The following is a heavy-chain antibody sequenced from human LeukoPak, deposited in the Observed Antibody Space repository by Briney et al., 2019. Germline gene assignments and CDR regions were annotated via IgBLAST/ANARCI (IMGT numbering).Heavy chain of an antibody. CDR3: ARATREAEEAYYFDY. D-gene: IGHD5-12*01. J-gene: IGHJ4*02. Sequence: SETLSLTCTVSGGSISNYYWSWVRQPAGKGLEWIGRIYASGSTNYHPSLQSRVTMSIDTSKNQFSLKLNSVTAADTAGYYCARATREAEEAYYFDYWGQGTLVTVSS. V-gene: IGHV4-4*07. CDR1: GGSISNYY. CDR2: IYASGST.